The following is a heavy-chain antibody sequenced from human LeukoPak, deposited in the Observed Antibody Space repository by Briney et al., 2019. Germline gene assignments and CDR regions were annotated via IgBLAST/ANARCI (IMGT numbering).Heavy chain of an antibody. CDR2: INPNSGGT. Sequence: ALVKVSCKASGYTFTGYYMHWVRQAPGQGLEWMGRINPNSGGTNYAQKFQSRVTMTRDTSISTAYMELSRLRSDDTAVYYCASPYYYDSSGNDAFDIWGQGTMVTVSS. D-gene: IGHD3-22*01. V-gene: IGHV1-2*06. J-gene: IGHJ3*02. CDR3: ASPYYYDSSGNDAFDI. CDR1: GYTFTGYY.